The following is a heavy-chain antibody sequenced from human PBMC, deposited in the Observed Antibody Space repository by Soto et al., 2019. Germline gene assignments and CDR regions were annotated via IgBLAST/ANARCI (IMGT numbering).Heavy chain of an antibody. Sequence: QLQLQESGPGLGKPSETLSLTCRVSDVSMNSDSSYWGWIRQPPGKGLEWIGVINHSGSTYHNLSLKGRVTRSVDAARNQFSLKLTSMTAADTAVYYCARLVGYVSVGYYYLWDSGGQGTLVTFSS. CDR3: ARLVGYVSVGYYYLWDS. CDR2: INHSGST. J-gene: IGHJ4*02. V-gene: IGHV4-39*01. D-gene: IGHD3-22*01. CDR1: DVSMNSDSSY.